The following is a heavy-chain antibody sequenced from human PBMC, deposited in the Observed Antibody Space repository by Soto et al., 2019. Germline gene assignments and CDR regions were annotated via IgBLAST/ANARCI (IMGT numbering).Heavy chain of an antibody. Sequence: GASVKVSCKASGYTFTGYYMHWVRQASGQGLEWMGWINPNSGGTNYAQKFQGRVTMTRETALSTAYMELSRLRSDDTAVYYCARGGLSLAWTDPFDAFDIWGQGTMVTVSS. CDR2: INPNSGGT. D-gene: IGHD3-16*01. CDR1: GYTFTGYY. J-gene: IGHJ3*02. CDR3: ARGGLSLAWTDPFDAFDI. V-gene: IGHV1-2*02.